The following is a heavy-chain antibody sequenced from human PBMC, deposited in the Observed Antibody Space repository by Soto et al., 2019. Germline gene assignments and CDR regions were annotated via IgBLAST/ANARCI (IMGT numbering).Heavy chain of an antibody. CDR3: ARTEALAGMDY. Sequence: PSETLSLTCTVSGGSISSYYWSWIRQPPGKGLEWIGYIYYSGSTNYNPSLKSRVTISVDTSKNQFSLKLSSVTAADTAVYYCARTEALAGMDYWGQGTLVTVSS. V-gene: IGHV4-59*08. CDR1: GGSISSYY. J-gene: IGHJ4*02. CDR2: IYYSGST. D-gene: IGHD6-19*01.